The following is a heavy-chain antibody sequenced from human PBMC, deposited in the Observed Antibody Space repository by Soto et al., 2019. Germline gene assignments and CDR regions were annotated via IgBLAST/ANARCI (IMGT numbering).Heavy chain of an antibody. CDR1: GFSFSSYA. Sequence: EVELLESGGGLIHPGESLRLSCAASGFSFSSYAMIWARQAPGKGLEWVSVMSASGGTSYFADSVKGRFSMSRDNSKNMFYLEMNSLRAEDTAIYFCAKGSIQYSASIDYWGQGTLVSVSS. V-gene: IGHV3-23*01. J-gene: IGHJ4*02. CDR2: MSASGGTS. CDR3: AKGSIQYSASIDY. D-gene: IGHD5-12*01.